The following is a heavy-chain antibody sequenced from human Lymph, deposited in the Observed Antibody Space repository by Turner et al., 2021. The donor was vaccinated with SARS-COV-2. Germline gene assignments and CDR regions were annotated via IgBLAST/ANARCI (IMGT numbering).Heavy chain of an antibody. CDR1: GGSISSGHYY. V-gene: IGHV4-30-4*01. CDR3: ARVVVLRRAYFDY. D-gene: IGHD2-8*01. CDR2: IYYSGST. Sequence: QVQLQESGPGLVKPSQTLSLTCTVSGGSISSGHYYWGWFRQPPGKGLEWIGYIYYSGSTFNNPSLKSRVTISVDTSKNQFSLKLSSVTAADTAVYYCARVVVLRRAYFDYWGQGTLVTVSS. J-gene: IGHJ4*02.